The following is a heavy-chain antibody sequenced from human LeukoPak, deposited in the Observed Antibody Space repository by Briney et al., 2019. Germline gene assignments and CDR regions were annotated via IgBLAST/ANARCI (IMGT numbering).Heavy chain of an antibody. D-gene: IGHD5-18*01. Sequence: PSETLSLTCTVFGGSISSYYWCWIRQPPGKGLEWIGYIHYSGSTNYNPSLKSRVTMAVDTSENQFSLNLSSVTTADTAVYYCARGGTGYSSYYNMDVWGQGTTVTASS. J-gene: IGHJ6*02. CDR3: ARGGTGYSSYYNMDV. CDR2: IHYSGST. CDR1: GGSISSYY. V-gene: IGHV4-59*01.